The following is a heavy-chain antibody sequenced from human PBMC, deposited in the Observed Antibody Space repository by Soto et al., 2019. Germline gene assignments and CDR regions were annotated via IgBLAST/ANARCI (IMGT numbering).Heavy chain of an antibody. V-gene: IGHV4-39*01. CDR2: IYYSGST. Sequence: SETLSLTCTVSGGSISSSSYYWGWIRQPPGKGLEWIGSIYYSGSTYYNPSLKSRVTISVDTSKNQFSLKLSSVTAADTAVYYCARTPGGYIKFDPWGQGTLVTFAS. D-gene: IGHD2-2*02. CDR1: GGSISSSSYY. CDR3: ARTPGGYIKFDP. J-gene: IGHJ5*02.